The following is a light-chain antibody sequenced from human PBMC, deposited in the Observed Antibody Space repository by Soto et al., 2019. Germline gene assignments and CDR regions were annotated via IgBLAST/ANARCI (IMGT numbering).Light chain of an antibody. J-gene: IGKJ2*01. V-gene: IGKV1-5*03. CDR2: KAS. CDR3: QQYNSYFAMNT. Sequence: DIQMTQSPSTLSASVGDRVTITCRASQSISSWLAWYQQKPGKAPKLLIYKASSLESGVPSRFSGSGSGTEFTLTISSLQPDDFAIYYCQQYNSYFAMNTFGQGTKLEIK. CDR1: QSISSW.